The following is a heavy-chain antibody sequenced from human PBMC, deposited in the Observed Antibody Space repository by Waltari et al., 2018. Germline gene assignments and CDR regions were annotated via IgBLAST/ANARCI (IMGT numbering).Heavy chain of an antibody. CDR3: ARSMGNCSSTSCSSIYYYYYGMDV. J-gene: IGHJ6*02. CDR2: ISSSSSTI. Sequence: EVQLVESGGGLVQPGGSLRLSCAASGFTFSSYSMNWVRQAPGKGLEWVSYISSSSSTIYYADSVKGRLTISRDNAKNSLYLQMNSLRAEDAAVYYCARSMGNCSSTSCSSIYYYYYGMDVWGQGTTVTVSS. D-gene: IGHD2-2*01. CDR1: GFTFSSYS. V-gene: IGHV3-48*01.